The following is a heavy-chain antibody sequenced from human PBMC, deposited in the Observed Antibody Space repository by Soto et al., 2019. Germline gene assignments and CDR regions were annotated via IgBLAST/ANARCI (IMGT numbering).Heavy chain of an antibody. CDR3: ARGVAGSGFDL. CDR2: TYYRSNWRH. CDR1: GDSVSSNTAA. Sequence: SETLSLTCAISGDSVSSNTAAWNWIRSSPSRGLEWLGRTYYRSNWRHDYAVSVKSRITVNPDTSKNHFSLQLNSVTPDDTAAYYCARGVAGSGFDLWGQGPLVTVSS. D-gene: IGHD6-19*01. J-gene: IGHJ4*02. V-gene: IGHV6-1*01.